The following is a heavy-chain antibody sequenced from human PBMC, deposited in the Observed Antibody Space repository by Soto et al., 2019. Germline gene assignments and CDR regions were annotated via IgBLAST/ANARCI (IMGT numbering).Heavy chain of an antibody. CDR2: MNPNSGNT. Sequence: ASVKVSCKASGYTFTSYDINWVRQATGQGLEWMGWMNPNSGNTGYAQKFHGRVTMTRNTSISTAYMELSSLRSEDTAVYYCASGGYSYVYGEEGYYYGMDFWGQGTTVTVYS. V-gene: IGHV1-8*01. CDR3: ASGGYSYVYGEEGYYYGMDF. J-gene: IGHJ6*02. D-gene: IGHD5-18*01. CDR1: GYTFTSYD.